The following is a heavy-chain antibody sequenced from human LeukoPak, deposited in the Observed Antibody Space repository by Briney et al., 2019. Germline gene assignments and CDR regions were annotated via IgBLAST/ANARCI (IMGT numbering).Heavy chain of an antibody. CDR1: GYTFTSYG. Sequence: ASVKVSCKASGYTFTSYGISWVRQAPGQGLEWMGWISAYNGNTNYAQKLQGRVTMTTDTSTSTAYMELRSLRSDDTAVYYCASPAMAFIDQGRYNYYYYMDVWGKGTTVTVSS. D-gene: IGHD5-18*01. V-gene: IGHV1-18*01. J-gene: IGHJ6*03. CDR2: ISAYNGNT. CDR3: ASPAMAFIDQGRYNYYYYMDV.